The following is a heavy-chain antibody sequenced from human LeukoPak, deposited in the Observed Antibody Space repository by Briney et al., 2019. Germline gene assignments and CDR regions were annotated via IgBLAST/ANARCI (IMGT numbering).Heavy chain of an antibody. CDR2: IYPGDSDT. Sequence: GMSLKISCKGSGYSFSNYRIGWVRQMPGKGLEWMGIIYPGDSDTKYSPSFQGQVTISADKSLSTAYLQWSSLQASDTAMYYCARALFCFGQYPFDYWGQGTLVTVSS. D-gene: IGHD2-21*01. CDR1: GYSFSNYR. V-gene: IGHV5-51*03. J-gene: IGHJ4*02. CDR3: ARALFCFGQYPFDY.